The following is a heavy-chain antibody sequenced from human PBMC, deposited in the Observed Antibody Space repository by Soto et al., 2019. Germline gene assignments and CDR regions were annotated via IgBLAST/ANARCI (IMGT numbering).Heavy chain of an antibody. CDR1: GGSFSGYY. Sequence: PSETLSLTCAVYGGSFSGYYWSWIRQPPGKGLEWIGEINHSGSTNYNPSLKSRVTISVGTSKNQFSLKLSSVTAADTAVYYCASSPNDYYDSSGYPDYWGQGTLVTVSS. CDR3: ASSPNDYYDSSGYPDY. CDR2: INHSGST. V-gene: IGHV4-34*01. D-gene: IGHD3-22*01. J-gene: IGHJ4*02.